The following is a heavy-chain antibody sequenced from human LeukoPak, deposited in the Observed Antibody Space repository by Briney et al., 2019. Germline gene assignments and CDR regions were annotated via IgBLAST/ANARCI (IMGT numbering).Heavy chain of an antibody. J-gene: IGHJ6*02. V-gene: IGHV3-21*01. CDR3: ARDPEYYDFWSGYYLYYYGMDV. CDR1: GFTFSGSA. D-gene: IGHD3-3*01. CDR2: ISSSSSYI. Sequence: AGGSLRLSCAASGFTFSGSAMHWVRQAPGKGLEWVSSISSSSSYIYYADSVKGRFTISRDNAKNSLYLQMNSLRAEDTAVYYCARDPEYYDFWSGYYLYYYGMDVWGQGTTVTVSS.